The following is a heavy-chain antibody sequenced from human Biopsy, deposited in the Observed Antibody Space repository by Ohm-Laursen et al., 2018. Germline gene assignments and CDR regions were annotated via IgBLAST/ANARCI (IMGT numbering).Heavy chain of an antibody. J-gene: IGHJ4*02. D-gene: IGHD3-10*01. CDR3: ARDRMTDVFGGPTRTDVFDS. Sequence: GSSVKVSCKASGYTFTDYYIHWVRQSPGQGLEWMGWINPNSGATNSAQKFRDRVTLTRDTSISAVYIDLRRLKSVDAAIYYCARDRMTDVFGGPTRTDVFDSWGQGTPVTVSS. CDR1: GYTFTDYY. CDR2: INPNSGAT. V-gene: IGHV1-2*02.